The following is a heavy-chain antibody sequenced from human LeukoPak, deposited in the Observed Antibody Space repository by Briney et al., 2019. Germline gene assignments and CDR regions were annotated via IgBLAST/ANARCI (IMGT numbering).Heavy chain of an antibody. CDR2: IYYSGST. J-gene: IGHJ4*02. D-gene: IGHD5-18*01. CDR3: ARAPYSYGDFDY. Sequence: SETLSLTCTVSGGSISSYYWSWIRQPPGKGLEWIGYIYYSGSTNYNPSLKSRVTISVDTSKNQFSLKPSSVTAADTAVYYCARAPYSYGDFDYWGQGTLVTVSS. V-gene: IGHV4-59*01. CDR1: GGSISSYY.